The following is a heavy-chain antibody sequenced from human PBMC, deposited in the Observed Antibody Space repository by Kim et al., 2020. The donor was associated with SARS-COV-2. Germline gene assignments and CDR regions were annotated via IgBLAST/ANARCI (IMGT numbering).Heavy chain of an antibody. CDR2: ISAYNGNT. D-gene: IGHD3-10*01. CDR3: AREGVRGVIITLYYGMDV. Sequence: ASVKVSCKASGYTFTSYGISWVRQAPGQGLEWMGWISAYNGNTNYAQKLQGRVTMTTDTSTSTAYMELRSLRSDDTAGYYCAREGVRGVIITLYYGMDVWGQGTTVTVSS. CDR1: GYTFTSYG. V-gene: IGHV1-18*01. J-gene: IGHJ6*02.